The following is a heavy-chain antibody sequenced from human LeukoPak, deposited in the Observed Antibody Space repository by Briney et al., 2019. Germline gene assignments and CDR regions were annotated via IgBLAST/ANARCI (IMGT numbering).Heavy chain of an antibody. CDR1: GFAFSSYW. V-gene: IGHV3-7*01. J-gene: IGHJ4*02. D-gene: IGHD6-13*01. Sequence: GGSLRLSCAASGFAFSSYWMSWVRQAPGKGLEWVASIKQDGSEKYYVDSVKGRFTISRDNAKNSLYLHLNSLRAEDTAVYYCARVHHSSSWGTDDCWGQGTLVTVSS. CDR2: IKQDGSEK. CDR3: ARVHHSSSWGTDDC.